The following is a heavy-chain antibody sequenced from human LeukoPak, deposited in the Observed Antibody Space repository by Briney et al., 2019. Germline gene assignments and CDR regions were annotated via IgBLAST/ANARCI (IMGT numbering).Heavy chain of an antibody. Sequence: GGSLRLSCAASGFTFSSYAMSWVRQAPGKGLEWVSAISGSGGSTYYADSVKGRVTISRDNSKNTLYLQMNSLRAEDTAVYYCAKGVTGYCSSTSCYSMDVWGKGTTVTVSS. J-gene: IGHJ6*04. CDR3: AKGVTGYCSSTSCYSMDV. CDR1: GFTFSSYA. CDR2: ISGSGGST. V-gene: IGHV3-23*01. D-gene: IGHD2-2*01.